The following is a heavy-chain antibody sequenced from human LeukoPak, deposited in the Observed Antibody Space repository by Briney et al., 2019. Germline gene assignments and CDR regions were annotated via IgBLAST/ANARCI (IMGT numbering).Heavy chain of an antibody. D-gene: IGHD3-22*01. V-gene: IGHV3-53*01. J-gene: IGHJ4*02. CDR1: GFNFRDYS. CDR2: IYTGGNT. Sequence: GGSLRLSCVAYGFNFRDYSMNWVRQAPGKGLEWVSTIYTGGNTYYADSVKGRFTIPRDNSKNTLYLQMNSLRAEDTAVYYCARDKGYYYDSSGYHDYWGQGTLVTVSS. CDR3: ARDKGYYYDSSGYHDY.